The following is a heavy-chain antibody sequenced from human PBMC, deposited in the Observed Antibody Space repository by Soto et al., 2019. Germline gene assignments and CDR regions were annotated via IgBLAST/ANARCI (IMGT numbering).Heavy chain of an antibody. V-gene: IGHV3-23*01. D-gene: IGHD1-1*01. CDR3: ARDKPGTTCFDY. CDR1: GFTISRNA. Sequence: GGSLRLSCVASGFTISRNAMYWVRQAPGKGLEWVSGISERGETTHYADSVKGRFTISRDTSKNTLYLQLSALRADDTAVYYCARDKPGTTCFDYWGQGTLVTVSS. J-gene: IGHJ4*02. CDR2: ISERGETT.